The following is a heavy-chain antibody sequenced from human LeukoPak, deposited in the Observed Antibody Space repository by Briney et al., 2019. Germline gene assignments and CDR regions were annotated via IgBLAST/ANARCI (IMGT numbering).Heavy chain of an antibody. Sequence: GGSLRLSCAASGFTFSSYWMSWVRQAPGKGLEWVANIKQDGSEKYYVDSVKGRFTISRDNAKNSLYLQMNSLRAEDTAVYYCAKDVIAAAGSYYYYYYGMDVWGQGTTVTVSS. J-gene: IGHJ6*02. D-gene: IGHD6-13*01. CDR2: IKQDGSEK. CDR3: AKDVIAAAGSYYYYYYGMDV. V-gene: IGHV3-7*01. CDR1: GFTFSSYW.